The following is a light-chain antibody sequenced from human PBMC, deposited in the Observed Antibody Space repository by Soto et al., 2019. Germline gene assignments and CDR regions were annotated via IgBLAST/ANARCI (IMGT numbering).Light chain of an antibody. CDR2: SNY. CDR3: AAWDDSLNGVL. V-gene: IGLV1-44*01. J-gene: IGLJ2*01. CDR1: SSNIGSNT. Sequence: QAVVTQPPSVSGTPGQRVTISCSGSSSNIGSNTVNWYQQLPGTAPKLLIYSNYQRPSGVPDRFSGSKSGTSASLAISGLQSEDEADYYCAAWDDSLNGVLFGGGTKLTVL.